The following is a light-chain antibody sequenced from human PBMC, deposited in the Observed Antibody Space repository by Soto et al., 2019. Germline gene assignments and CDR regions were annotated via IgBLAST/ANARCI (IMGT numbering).Light chain of an antibody. V-gene: IGLV1-44*01. CDR2: ENK. CDR3: AAWDDSLNGWV. Sequence: QSVLTQPPSASGTPGQRVTMSCSGSKSNIGGNTVNWYLQLPGTAPKLLIYENKQRPSGVPDRFSGSKSDTSASLAISGLLSDDESDYYCAAWDDSLNGWVFGGGTKLTVL. J-gene: IGLJ3*02. CDR1: KSNIGGNT.